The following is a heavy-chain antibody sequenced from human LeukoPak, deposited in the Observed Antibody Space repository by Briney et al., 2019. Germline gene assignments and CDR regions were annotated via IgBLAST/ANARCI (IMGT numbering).Heavy chain of an antibody. Sequence: SVKVSCKASGGIFSSYAISWVRQAPGQGLEWMGRIIPILDIPNYAQKFQGRVTITADKSTSTAYMELSSLRSEDTAVYYCARDQELELDYWGQGTLVTVSS. CDR3: ARDQELELDY. CDR1: GGIFSSYA. V-gene: IGHV1-69*04. CDR2: IIPILDIP. D-gene: IGHD1-26*01. J-gene: IGHJ4*02.